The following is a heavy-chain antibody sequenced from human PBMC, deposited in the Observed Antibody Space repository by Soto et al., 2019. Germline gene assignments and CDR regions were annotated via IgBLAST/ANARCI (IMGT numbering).Heavy chain of an antibody. J-gene: IGHJ6*02. CDR3: AKQEGHCTNGVCSPYYYGMDV. D-gene: IGHD2-8*01. CDR2: IYYSGST. V-gene: IGHV4-30-4*01. Sequence: QVQLQESGPGLVKPSQTLSLTCTVSGGSISSGDYYWSWIRQPPGKGLEWIEYIYYSGSTYYNPSLQSRVTISVDTSKNQFSLKLSSVTAADTAVYYCAKQEGHCTNGVCSPYYYGMDVWGQGTTVTVSS. CDR1: GGSISSGDYY.